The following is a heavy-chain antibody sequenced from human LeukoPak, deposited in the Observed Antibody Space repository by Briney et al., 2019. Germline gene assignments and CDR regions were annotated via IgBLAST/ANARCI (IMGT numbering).Heavy chain of an antibody. D-gene: IGHD6-13*01. CDR3: AREIAAAGDYGMDV. J-gene: IGHJ6*04. Sequence: GGSLRLSCAVSGFTVSSNYMTWVRQAPGKGLEWVSVIYSGGSTYYADSVKGRFTISRDNSKNTLYLQMNSLRADDTAVYYCAREIAAAGDYGMDVWGKGTTVTVSS. V-gene: IGHV3-53*01. CDR1: GFTVSSNY. CDR2: IYSGGST.